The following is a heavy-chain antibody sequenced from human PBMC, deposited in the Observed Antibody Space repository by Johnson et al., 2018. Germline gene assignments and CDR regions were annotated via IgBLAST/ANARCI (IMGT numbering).Heavy chain of an antibody. CDR2: IWYDGSKK. CDR3: ARDAARARLDV. CDR1: GFTFSDHG. Sequence: QVQLVESGGGVVQXGTSXRLXCIASGFTFSDHGFFWVRQAPGKGLEGVAVIWYDGSKKYYADSVKGRFSVAREDSKNTLYLQMSSLRAEDTAVYYCARDAARARLDVWGQGATVTVSS. J-gene: IGHJ6*02. V-gene: IGHV3-33*01. D-gene: IGHD6-6*01.